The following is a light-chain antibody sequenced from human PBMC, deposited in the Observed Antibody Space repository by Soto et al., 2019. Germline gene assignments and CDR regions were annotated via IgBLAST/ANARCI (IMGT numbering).Light chain of an antibody. CDR3: SSYTSSSTLV. Sequence: QSALTQPASVSGSPGQSIIISCTGTSSDVGGYNYVSWYQQHPGKAPKLMIYDDTSRPSGVSNRFSGSKSGNTASLTISGLQAEDEANYYCSSYTSSSTLVFGGGTKLTVL. CDR1: SSDVGGYNY. V-gene: IGLV2-14*01. J-gene: IGLJ2*01. CDR2: DDT.